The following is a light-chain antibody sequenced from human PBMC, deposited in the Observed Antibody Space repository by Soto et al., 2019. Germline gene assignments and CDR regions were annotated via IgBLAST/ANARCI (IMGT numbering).Light chain of an antibody. CDR3: QQYGSPIT. J-gene: IGKJ5*01. CDR1: QSVSSY. CDR2: DAS. V-gene: IGKV3-11*01. Sequence: EIVLTQSPATLSLSPGERATLSFRASQSVSSYLAWYQQKPGQAPRLLIYDASNRATGIPARFSGSGSGTEFTLTISRLEPEDFAVYYCQQYGSPITFGQGTRLEIK.